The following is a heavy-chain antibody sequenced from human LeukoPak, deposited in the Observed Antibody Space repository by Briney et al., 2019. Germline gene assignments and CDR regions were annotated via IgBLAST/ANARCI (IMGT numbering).Heavy chain of an antibody. CDR2: VYYSGRT. J-gene: IGHJ4*01. CDR3: ARVRMSAYSYSFDY. V-gene: IGHV4-31*03. CDR1: GGSLSSGGYY. D-gene: IGHD5-12*01. Sequence: SETLSLTCTVSGGSLSSGGYYWSWIRQHPGKGLEWIGYVYYSGRTYYNPSLRSRVTTSVETPKNQFSLNLTSVTAADTAVYFCARVRMSAYSYSFDYWGQGTLVTVSS.